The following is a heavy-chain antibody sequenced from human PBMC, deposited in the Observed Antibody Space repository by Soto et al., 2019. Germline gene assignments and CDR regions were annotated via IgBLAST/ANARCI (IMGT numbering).Heavy chain of an antibody. CDR1: GGSISSYY. J-gene: IGHJ6*03. CDR2: IYYSGST. CDR3: ARGRGTTMTPVHYYMDV. V-gene: IGHV4-59*12. Sequence: NPSETLSLTCTVSGGSISSYYWSWIRQPPGKGLEWIGYIYYSGSTNYNPSLKSRVTISVDTSKNQMSLKLTSATAADTAVYYCARGRGTTMTPVHYYMDVWGTGTTVTVSS. D-gene: IGHD4-17*01.